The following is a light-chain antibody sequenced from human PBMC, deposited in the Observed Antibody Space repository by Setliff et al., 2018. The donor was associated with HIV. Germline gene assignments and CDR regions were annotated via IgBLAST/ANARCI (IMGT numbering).Light chain of an antibody. Sequence: QSALTQPASVSGSPGQSITISCTGTSSDVGTYNYVSWYQQNPGKAPTLMIYDVSKRPSGGSDRFSGSKSGNMSSLTISGLQAEDEADYYCTSYTRTDIYVFATWTKVTV. V-gene: IGLV2-14*03. CDR3: TSYTRTDIYV. J-gene: IGLJ1*01. CDR2: DVS. CDR1: SSDVGTYNY.